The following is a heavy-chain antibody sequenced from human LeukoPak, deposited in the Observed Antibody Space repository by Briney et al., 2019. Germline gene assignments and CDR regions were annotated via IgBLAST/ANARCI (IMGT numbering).Heavy chain of an antibody. CDR3: ARDLWDIVLVPSDESGFDY. J-gene: IGHJ4*02. CDR1: GYTFTSYG. Sequence: ASVKVSCKSSGYTFTSYGISWVRQAAGQGLEWMGWISAYNGNTNYARKLQGRVTMTTDPSTSKAYMELRSLRSEDTAVYYCARDLWDIVLVPSDESGFDYWGQGTLVTVSS. D-gene: IGHD2-2*01. CDR2: ISAYNGNT. V-gene: IGHV1-18*01.